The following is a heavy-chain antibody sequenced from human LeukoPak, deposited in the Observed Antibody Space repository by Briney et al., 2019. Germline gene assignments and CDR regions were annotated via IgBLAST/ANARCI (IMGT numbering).Heavy chain of an antibody. V-gene: IGHV3-23*01. CDR2: ISGSGGST. CDR1: GFTFSSYA. D-gene: IGHD3-22*01. J-gene: IGHJ4*02. CDR3: AKDAATYYYSSGYYFGYFDY. Sequence: GGSLRLSCAASGFTFSSYAMSWVRQAPGKGLEWVSAISGSGGSTYYADSVKGRFTISRDNSKNTLYLQMNSLRAEDTAVYYCAKDAATYYYSSGYYFGYFDYWGQGTLVTVSS.